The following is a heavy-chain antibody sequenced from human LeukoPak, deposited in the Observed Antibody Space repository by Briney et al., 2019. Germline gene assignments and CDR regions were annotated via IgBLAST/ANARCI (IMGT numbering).Heavy chain of an antibody. CDR1: GFTFSSYA. D-gene: IGHD2-21*02. J-gene: IGHJ3*02. CDR3: ARSCGGDCYGAFDI. CDR2: ISSNGGST. V-gene: IGHV3-64*02. Sequence: PGGSLRLSCAASGFTFSSYAMHCVRQAPGKGLEYVSAISSNGGSTYYADSVKGGFTISRDNSKNTLYLQMGSLRAEDMAVYYCARSCGGDCYGAFDIWGQGTMVTVSS.